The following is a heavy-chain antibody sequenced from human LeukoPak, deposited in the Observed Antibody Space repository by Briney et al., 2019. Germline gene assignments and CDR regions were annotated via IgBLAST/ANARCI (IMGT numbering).Heavy chain of an antibody. D-gene: IGHD3-22*01. CDR3: AKGQTYYYDSSGYGSAYYFDY. V-gene: IGHV3-74*01. J-gene: IGHJ4*02. CDR1: GFSISTYC. CDR2: IGSDVTGT. Sequence: GGSLRLSCVASGFSISTYCMHWVRQAPGKGLVWVSRIGSDVTGTGYADFVKGRFTMSRDNSKNTLYLQMNSLRAEDTAVYYCAKGQTYYYDSSGYGSAYYFDYWGQGTLVTVSS.